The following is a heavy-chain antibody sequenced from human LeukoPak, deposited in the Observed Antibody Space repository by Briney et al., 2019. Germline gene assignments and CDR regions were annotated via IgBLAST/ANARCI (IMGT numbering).Heavy chain of an antibody. V-gene: IGHV3-30*03. CDR2: ISYDGGNK. Sequence: GRSLRLSCAASGFTFSSYDMHWVRQAPGKGLEWVTLISYDGGNKYYGDSVKGRFTISRDNSKNTLYLQMTSLRVEDTAFYYCATNSRRPHQYYMDVWGKGTTVTVS. D-gene: IGHD1-14*01. CDR1: GFTFSSYD. CDR3: ATNSRRPHQYYMDV. J-gene: IGHJ6*03.